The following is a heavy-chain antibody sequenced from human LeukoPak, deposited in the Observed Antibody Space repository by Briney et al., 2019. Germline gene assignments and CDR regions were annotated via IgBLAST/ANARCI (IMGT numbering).Heavy chain of an antibody. J-gene: IGHJ3*02. Sequence: GSLRLSCAASGFTFSNYAMDWVRQAPGKGLEWVAAISKDGSMKYYADSVQGRFTVSRDNSNNTLYLQMNSLRTEDTAVYYCAGESFDIWGQGTMVTVSS. CDR3: AGESFDI. CDR2: ISKDGSMK. V-gene: IGHV3-30*04. CDR1: GFTFSNYA.